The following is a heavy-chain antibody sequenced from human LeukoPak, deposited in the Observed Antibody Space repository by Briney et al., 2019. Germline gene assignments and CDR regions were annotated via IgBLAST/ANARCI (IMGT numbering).Heavy chain of an antibody. V-gene: IGHV1-2*02. CDR2: INPNSGGT. D-gene: IGHD2-15*01. J-gene: IGHJ5*02. CDR1: GYTFTGYY. Sequence: ASVKVSCKVSGYTFTGYYIHWVRQAPGQGLEWMGWINPNSGGTNYAQSFQGRVTMTRDTSSSTAHMELSRLRSDDTAVYYCARGDCSVSGCHGGNWFDPWGQGTLVTVSS. CDR3: ARGDCSVSGCHGGNWFDP.